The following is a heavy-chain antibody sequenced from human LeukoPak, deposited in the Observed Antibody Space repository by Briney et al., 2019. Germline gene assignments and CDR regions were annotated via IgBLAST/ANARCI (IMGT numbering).Heavy chain of an antibody. Sequence: SETLSLTCTVSGGSVSSGTYFWSWIRQPPGKGLEWIGYISYSGTTNYNPSFKSRVTISVDTPKHHLSLRLTSVTAADTAVYYCTRDGDYWGQGTLVTVSS. CDR1: GGSVSSGTYF. J-gene: IGHJ4*02. CDR2: ISYSGTT. V-gene: IGHV4-61*03. CDR3: TRDGDY.